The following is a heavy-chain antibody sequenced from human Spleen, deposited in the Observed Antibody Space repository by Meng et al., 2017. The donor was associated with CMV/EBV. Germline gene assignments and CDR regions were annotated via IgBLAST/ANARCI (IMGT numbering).Heavy chain of an antibody. V-gene: IGHV4-59*01. CDR3: ARDRGDYDILTGYYANWFDP. J-gene: IGHJ5*02. D-gene: IGHD3-9*01. Sequence: SETLSLTCTVSGGSISNYFWSWIRQAPGKGLEWIGYIYYSGSTNYKPSLESRVAISVDTSKNQFSLKLSSVTAADTAVYYCARDRGDYDILTGYYANWFDPWGQGTLVTVSS. CDR1: GGSISNYF. CDR2: IYYSGST.